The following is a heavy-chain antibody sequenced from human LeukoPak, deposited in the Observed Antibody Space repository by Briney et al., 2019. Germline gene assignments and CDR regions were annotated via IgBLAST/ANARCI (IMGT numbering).Heavy chain of an antibody. J-gene: IGHJ3*02. CDR1: GYSISSGYY. CDR3: ARFEVGLGYCSSTSCPGAFDI. D-gene: IGHD2-2*01. Sequence: SETLSLTCSVSGYSISSGYYWGWIRQPPGKGLEWIGSIYQSGTTSYNPSLKSRVTISVDTSKNQFSLKLSSVTAADTAVYYCARFEVGLGYCSSTSCPGAFDIWGQGTMVTVSS. CDR2: IYQSGTT. V-gene: IGHV4-38-2*02.